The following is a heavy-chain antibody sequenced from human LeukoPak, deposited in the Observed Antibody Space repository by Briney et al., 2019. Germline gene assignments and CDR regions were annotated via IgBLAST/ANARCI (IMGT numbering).Heavy chain of an antibody. CDR1: GFTFDDYA. CDR2: ISWNSGSI. J-gene: IGHJ4*02. Sequence: GGSLRLSCAASGFTFDDYAMHWVQQAPGKGLEWVSGISWNSGSIGYADSVKGRFTISRDNAKNSLYLQMNSLRAEDTALYYCAKGINSGYSSSWPFDYWGQGTLVTVSS. V-gene: IGHV3-9*01. D-gene: IGHD6-13*01. CDR3: AKGINSGYSSSWPFDY.